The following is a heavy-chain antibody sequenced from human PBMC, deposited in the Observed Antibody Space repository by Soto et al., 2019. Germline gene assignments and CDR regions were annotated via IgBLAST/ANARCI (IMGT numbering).Heavy chain of an antibody. Sequence: SETLSLTCTVSGGSISSYYWSWIRQPPGKGLEWIGYIYYSGSTNYNPSLKSRVTISVDTSKNQFSLKLSSVTAADTAVYYCARGRGYCTNGVCYFDYWGQGTLVTVS. CDR2: IYYSGST. CDR3: ARGRGYCTNGVCYFDY. CDR1: GGSISSYY. J-gene: IGHJ4*02. D-gene: IGHD2-8*01. V-gene: IGHV4-59*01.